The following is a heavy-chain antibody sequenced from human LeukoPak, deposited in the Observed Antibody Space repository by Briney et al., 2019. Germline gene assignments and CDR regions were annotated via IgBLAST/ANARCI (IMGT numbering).Heavy chain of an antibody. J-gene: IGHJ4*02. CDR1: GFTFSSYA. Sequence: PGRSLRLSCAASGFTFSSYAMHWVRQAPGKGLEWVAVISYDGSNKYYADSVKGRFTISRDNSKNTLYLQMNSLRAEDTAVYYCAKSADSSGYSSYFDYWGQGTLVTVSS. CDR2: ISYDGSNK. D-gene: IGHD3-22*01. CDR3: AKSADSSGYSSYFDY. V-gene: IGHV3-30-3*02.